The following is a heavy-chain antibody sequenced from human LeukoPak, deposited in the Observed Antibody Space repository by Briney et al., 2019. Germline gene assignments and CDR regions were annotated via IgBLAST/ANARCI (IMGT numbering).Heavy chain of an antibody. Sequence: SETLSLTCTVSGDSISSSNCYWGWIRQPPGKGLEWSGSIYFSGGTYYNASLKSRVTISVDTSKNQFSLKLSSVTAADTAVYYCARQTGSGLFSLPGGQGTLVTVSS. CDR1: GDSISSSNCY. J-gene: IGHJ4*02. V-gene: IGHV4-39*01. D-gene: IGHD3-10*01. CDR2: IYFSGGT. CDR3: ARQTGSGLFSLP.